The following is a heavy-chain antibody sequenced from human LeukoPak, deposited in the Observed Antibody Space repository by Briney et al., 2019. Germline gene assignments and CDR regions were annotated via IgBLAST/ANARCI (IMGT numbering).Heavy chain of an antibody. Sequence: QSGRSLRLSCAVSAFTVSNYGIHWVRQAPGKGLEWVAVIWYDGSNEYYADSVKGRFTISRDNSKNTLYLQMNSLRAEDTAVYYCEKVGEIGRLTYFFDYWGQGTLVTVSS. CDR3: EKVGEIGRLTYFFDY. CDR1: AFTVSNYG. CDR2: IWYDGSNE. J-gene: IGHJ4*02. V-gene: IGHV3-33*06. D-gene: IGHD3-16*01.